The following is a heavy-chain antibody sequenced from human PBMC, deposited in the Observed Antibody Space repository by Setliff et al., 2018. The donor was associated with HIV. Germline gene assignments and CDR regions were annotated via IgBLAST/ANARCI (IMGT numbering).Heavy chain of an antibody. J-gene: IGHJ4*02. Sequence: GGSLRLSCAASGFTFSGSPIHWVRQASGKGLEWLGRINTRADNYATAYAASVKGRFTISRDDSMNTAYLQMNSLKIEDTAVYYCTIPQDLYDIGGSDYWGQGTLVTVSS. D-gene: IGHD3-22*01. V-gene: IGHV3-73*01. CDR1: GFTFSGSP. CDR2: INTRADNYAT. CDR3: TIPQDLYDIGGSDY.